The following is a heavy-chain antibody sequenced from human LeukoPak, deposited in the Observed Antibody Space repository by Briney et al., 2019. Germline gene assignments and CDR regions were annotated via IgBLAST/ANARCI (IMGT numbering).Heavy chain of an antibody. CDR3: ARRDIATDY. CDR2: INHSGST. CDR1: GGSFSGYY. D-gene: IGHD5-18*01. J-gene: IGHJ4*02. Sequence: SETLSLTCAVYGGSFSGYYWSWIRQPPGKGLEWIGEINHSGSTNYDPSLKSRVTISVDTSKNQFSLKLSSVTAADTAVYYCARRDIATDYWGQGTLVTVSS. V-gene: IGHV4-34*01.